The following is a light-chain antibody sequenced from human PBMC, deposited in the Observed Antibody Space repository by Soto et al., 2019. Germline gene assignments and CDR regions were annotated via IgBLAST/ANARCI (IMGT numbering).Light chain of an antibody. V-gene: IGKV3-20*01. J-gene: IGKJ4*01. CDR2: CAS. CDR3: QQYGNSPLT. CDR1: QSGSGSY. Sequence: EIVLTQSPGTLSLSPGDRATLSCRASQSGSGSYLAWYQQKPGQAPRLLISCASRRATGVPDRFSGSGSGTDFTLTISSLEPDDFAVYYCQQYGNSPLTFGGGTKVEIK.